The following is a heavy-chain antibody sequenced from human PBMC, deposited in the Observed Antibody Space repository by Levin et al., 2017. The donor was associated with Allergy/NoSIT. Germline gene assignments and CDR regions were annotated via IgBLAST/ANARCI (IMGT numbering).Heavy chain of an antibody. CDR1: GFTFSRYG. CDR3: ARDDSSNAGSGTAVAS. V-gene: IGHV3-33*01. CDR2: IWYDGSNE. J-gene: IGHJ4*02. D-gene: IGHD3-3*01. Sequence: GGSLRLSCATSGFTFSRYGMHWVRQAPGKGPEWVAIIWYDGSNEFYADSVKGRFTISRDNSKNTLYLQMNSLRGEDTAVYYCARDDSSNAGSGTAVASWGQGTLVTVSS.